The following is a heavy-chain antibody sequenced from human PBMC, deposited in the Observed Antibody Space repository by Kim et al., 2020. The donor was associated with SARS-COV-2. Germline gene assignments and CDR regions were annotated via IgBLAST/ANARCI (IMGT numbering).Heavy chain of an antibody. CDR1: GYTFTSYG. CDR2: ISAYNGNT. V-gene: IGHV1-18*01. Sequence: ASVKVSCKASGYTFTSYGISWVRQAPGQGLEWMGWISAYNGNTNYAQKLQGRVTMTTDTSTSTAYMELRSLRSDDTAVYYCARDMWLLTRRGNFDYWGQGTLVTVSS. D-gene: IGHD3-22*01. CDR3: ARDMWLLTRRGNFDY. J-gene: IGHJ4*02.